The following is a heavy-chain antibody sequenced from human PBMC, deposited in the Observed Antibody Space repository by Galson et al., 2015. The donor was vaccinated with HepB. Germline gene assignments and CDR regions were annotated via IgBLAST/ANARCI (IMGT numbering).Heavy chain of an antibody. CDR1: GYSFTSYW. CDR3: ARHCSSTSCYSISNWFDP. Sequence: QSGAEVTKPGESLRISCKGSGYSFTSYWISWVRQMPGKGLEWMGRIDPSDSYTNYSPSFQGHVTISADKSISTAYLQWSSLKASDTAMYYCARHCSSTSCYSISNWFDPWGQGTLVTVSS. CDR2: IDPSDSYT. J-gene: IGHJ5*02. V-gene: IGHV5-10-1*01. D-gene: IGHD2-2*02.